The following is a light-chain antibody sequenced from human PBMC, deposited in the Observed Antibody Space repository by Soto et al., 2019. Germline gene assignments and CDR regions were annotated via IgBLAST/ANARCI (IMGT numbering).Light chain of an antibody. CDR2: KAS. J-gene: IGKJ1*01. V-gene: IGKV1-5*03. CDR1: QSIRGW. Sequence: EIQMTQSPPTLSASVGDRATITCRASQSIRGWLAWYQQKPGSAPNLLIYKASSLDTGVPSRFSGSGSGTEFTLTISGLQPDDFATYYCLQYNNFSPWTFGQGTKVDIK. CDR3: LQYNNFSPWT.